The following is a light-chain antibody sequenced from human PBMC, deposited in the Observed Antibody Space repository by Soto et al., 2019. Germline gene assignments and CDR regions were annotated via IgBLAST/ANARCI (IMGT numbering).Light chain of an antibody. J-gene: IGKJ3*01. Sequence: EIVMTQSPATLSVSLGERATLSCRASQSVSTNLAWYQQKPGQAPRLLIYGASARATGFPARFSGSGSETEFTLTISSLQSEDFAVYYCQQYNNWPFAFGHGTKVDIK. CDR1: QSVSTN. V-gene: IGKV3-15*01. CDR2: GAS. CDR3: QQYNNWPFA.